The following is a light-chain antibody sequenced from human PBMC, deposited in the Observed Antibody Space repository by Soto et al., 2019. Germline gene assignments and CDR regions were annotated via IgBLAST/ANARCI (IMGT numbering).Light chain of an antibody. Sequence: DIQLIQSPATLSASVGDRITITCRASENIFKLLDWYQQRSGRAPNLLIYAASDLETGVPSRFSGRGSGTEFTLTIDNLQPDDSTTYYFKHFCPQLNTLGGGNKVDVK. J-gene: IGKJ4*01. CDR3: KHFCPQLNT. CDR2: AAS. V-gene: IGKV1-5*01. CDR1: ENIFKL.